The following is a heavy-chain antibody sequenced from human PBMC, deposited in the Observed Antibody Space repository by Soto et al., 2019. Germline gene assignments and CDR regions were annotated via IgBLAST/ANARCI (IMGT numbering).Heavy chain of an antibody. CDR3: ARDLGYCSSTSCYLDAFDI. J-gene: IGHJ3*02. Sequence: QVQLVQSGAEVKKPGASVKVSCKASGYTFTSYAMHWVRQAPGQRLEWMGWFNAGNGNTKYSQKFQGRVTITRDTSASTAYMELSSLRSEDTAVYYCARDLGYCSSTSCYLDAFDIWGQGTMVTVSS. V-gene: IGHV1-3*01. CDR1: GYTFTSYA. D-gene: IGHD2-2*01. CDR2: FNAGNGNT.